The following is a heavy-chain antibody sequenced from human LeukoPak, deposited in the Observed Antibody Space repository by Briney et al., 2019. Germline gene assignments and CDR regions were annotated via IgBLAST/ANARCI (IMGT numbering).Heavy chain of an antibody. V-gene: IGHV4-4*07. J-gene: IGHJ4*02. CDR2: IYTSGHT. Sequence: SETLSLTCTVSGGTISNYYWSWIRQPAGKGLEWIGRIYTSGHTNYSPSLKSRVTMSVDTSKNQFSLRLSSVTAADTSVYYCTREGTNGSDYWGQGTLVTVSS. CDR3: TREGTNGSDY. D-gene: IGHD2-8*01. CDR1: GGTISNYY.